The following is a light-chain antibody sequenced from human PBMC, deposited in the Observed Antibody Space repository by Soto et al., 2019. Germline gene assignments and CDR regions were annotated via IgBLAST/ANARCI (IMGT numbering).Light chain of an antibody. CDR3: QQYNNWPPFT. V-gene: IGKV3-15*01. Sequence: EIVFTQAPSTLSFSPGGRYILSCQASQSVGSLLAWYQQKPRQAPRLXXYATSARATGLPARFSGSGFGTEFTLTTSNLQSEDFAIYYCQQYNNWPPFTFGQGTRLEIK. CDR2: ATS. CDR1: QSVGSL. J-gene: IGKJ5*01.